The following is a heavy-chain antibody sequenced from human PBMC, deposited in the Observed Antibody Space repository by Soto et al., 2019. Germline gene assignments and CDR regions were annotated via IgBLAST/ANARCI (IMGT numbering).Heavy chain of an antibody. CDR2: IYPGDSDT. CDR3: ARLVEPDNINGWFDP. Sequence: GASLKISCKGSGYSFTSYWIGWVRQMPGKGLEWMGIIYPGDSDTRYSPSFQGQVTISADKSISTAYLQWSRLKASDTAMYYCARLVEPDNINGWFDPWGQGTLVTVSS. CDR1: GYSFTSYW. V-gene: IGHV5-51*01. J-gene: IGHJ5*02. D-gene: IGHD2-2*01.